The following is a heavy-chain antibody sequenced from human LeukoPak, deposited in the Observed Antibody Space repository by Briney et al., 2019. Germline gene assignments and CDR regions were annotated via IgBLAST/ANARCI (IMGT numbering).Heavy chain of an antibody. CDR2: IYYSGST. CDR1: GGSISSGGYY. D-gene: IGHD4-17*01. CDR3: ARAQTTVTQGPDAFDI. J-gene: IGHJ3*02. V-gene: IGHV4-31*03. Sequence: PSETLSLTCTVSGGSISSGGYYWSWIRQHPGKGLEWIGYIYYSGSTYYNPSLKSRVTISVDTSKNQFSLKLSSVTAADTAVYYCARAQTTVTQGPDAFDIWGQGTMVTVSS.